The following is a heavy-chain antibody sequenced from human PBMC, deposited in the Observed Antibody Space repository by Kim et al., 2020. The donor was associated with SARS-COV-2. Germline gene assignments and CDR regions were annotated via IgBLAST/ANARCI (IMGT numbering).Heavy chain of an antibody. CDR3: AREGDGYNFPYYYGMDV. Sequence: GGSLRLSCAASGFTFSSYWRSWVRQAPGKGLEWVANIKQDGSEKYYVDSVKGRFTISRDNAKNSLYLQMNSLRAEDTAVYYCAREGDGYNFPYYYGMDVWGQGTTVTVSS. D-gene: IGHD5-12*01. CDR1: GFTFSSYW. V-gene: IGHV3-7*01. J-gene: IGHJ6*02. CDR2: IKQDGSEK.